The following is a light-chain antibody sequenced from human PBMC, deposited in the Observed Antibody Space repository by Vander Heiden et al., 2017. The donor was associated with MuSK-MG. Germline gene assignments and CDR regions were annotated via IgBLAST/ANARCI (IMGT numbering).Light chain of an antibody. CDR3: ASYSLGTTLV. CDR2: EAF. CDR1: NSDIGAHDY. Sequence: QSALTQPASVSGSPGQSITISCTGTNSDIGAHDYVSWYQQQPGRAPKLLIYEAFYRTSGISGRFSGSKSVNTASLTISGLQPEDEATYYCASYSLGTTLVFGGGTEVTVL. V-gene: IGLV2-14*03. J-gene: IGLJ2*01.